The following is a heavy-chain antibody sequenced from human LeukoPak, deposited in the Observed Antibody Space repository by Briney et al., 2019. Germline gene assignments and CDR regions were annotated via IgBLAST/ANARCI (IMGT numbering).Heavy chain of an antibody. CDR2: IYYSGST. D-gene: IGHD3-10*01. CDR3: ARASGSGSSLFDY. Sequence: SETLSLTCTVSGGSISSSSYYWGWIRQPPGKGLEWIGSIYYSGSTYYNPSLKSRVTISVDTSKNQFSLKLSSVTAADTAVYYCARASGSGSSLFDYWGQGTLVTVSS. V-gene: IGHV4-39*07. CDR1: GGSISSSSYY. J-gene: IGHJ4*02.